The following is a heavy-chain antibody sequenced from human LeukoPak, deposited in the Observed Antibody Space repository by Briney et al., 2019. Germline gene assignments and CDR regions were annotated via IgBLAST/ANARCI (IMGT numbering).Heavy chain of an antibody. CDR3: AGVNYYGSGSYDY. CDR2: ISSSSSYI. J-gene: IGHJ4*02. Sequence: GGSLRLSCAASGFTFSSYSMNWVRQAPGKGLEWVSSISSSSSYIYYADSVKGRFTISRDNAKNSLYLQMNSLRAEDTAVYYCAGVNYYGSGSYDYWGQGTLVTVSS. D-gene: IGHD3-10*01. V-gene: IGHV3-21*01. CDR1: GFTFSSYS.